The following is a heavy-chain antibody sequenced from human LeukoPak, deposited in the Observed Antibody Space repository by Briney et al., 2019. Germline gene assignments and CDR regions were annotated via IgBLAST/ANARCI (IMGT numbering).Heavy chain of an antibody. Sequence: SETLSLTCAVYGGSFSGYYWSWIRQPPGKGLEWIGEINHSGSTNYNPSLKSRVIISVDTSKNQFSLKLSSVTAADTAVYYCARGGTTVLRFLEWSYYFDYWGQGTLVTVSS. D-gene: IGHD3-3*01. CDR3: ARGGTTVLRFLEWSYYFDY. CDR2: INHSGST. V-gene: IGHV4-34*01. CDR1: GGSFSGYY. J-gene: IGHJ4*02.